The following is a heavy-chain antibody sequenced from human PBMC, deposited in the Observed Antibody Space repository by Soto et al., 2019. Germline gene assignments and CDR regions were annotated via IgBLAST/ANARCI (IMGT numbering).Heavy chain of an antibody. D-gene: IGHD3-10*01. Sequence: ASVKVSCKVSGYTLTELSMHWVRQAPGKGLEWMGGFDPEDGETIYAQKFQGRVTMTEDTSTDTAYMELSSLRSEDTAVYYCARDGMVRGVIMGIYYYYGMDVWGQGTTVTVSS. CDR3: ARDGMVRGVIMGIYYYYGMDV. J-gene: IGHJ6*02. V-gene: IGHV1-24*01. CDR2: FDPEDGET. CDR1: GYTLTELS.